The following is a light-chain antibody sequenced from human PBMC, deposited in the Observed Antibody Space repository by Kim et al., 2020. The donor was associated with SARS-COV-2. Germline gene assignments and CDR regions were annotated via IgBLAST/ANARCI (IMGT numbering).Light chain of an antibody. V-gene: IGKV2-30*01. CDR3: MYGTHWPPSFT. J-gene: IGKJ4*01. CDR2: KVS. Sequence: DVIMTQSPLSLPVTLGQPASISCRSSQSLVFSDGKTYLNWFHQRPGQSPRRLIYKVSNRDSGVPDRFSGSGSGTDFTLKISRVKAEDVEVYYCMYGTHWPPSFTFGGGTKVEIK. CDR1: QSLVFSDGKTY.